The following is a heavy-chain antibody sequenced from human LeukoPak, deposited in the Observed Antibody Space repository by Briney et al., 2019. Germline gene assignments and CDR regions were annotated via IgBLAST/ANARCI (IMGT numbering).Heavy chain of an antibody. J-gene: IGHJ4*02. V-gene: IGHV3-23*01. Sequence: GGSLRLSCAASGFNFSIYAMSWVRQAPGRGLQWVSGISASGATTYYADSLKGRFTVSRDISKKALYLQMNSLRAEDTAVYYCAKGPLLWNWGQGTLVTVSS. D-gene: IGHD2/OR15-2a*01. CDR2: ISASGATT. CDR3: AKGPLLWN. CDR1: GFNFSIYA.